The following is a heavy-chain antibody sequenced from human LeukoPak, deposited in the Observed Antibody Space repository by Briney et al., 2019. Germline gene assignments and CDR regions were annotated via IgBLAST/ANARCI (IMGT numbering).Heavy chain of an antibody. D-gene: IGHD3-22*01. J-gene: IGHJ6*03. Sequence: SETLSLTCTVAGGSISSSTYNWGWIRQPPGKGLEWIGSVYYTGITYYNPSVESRVTITVDTSKNHFSLELNSVTAADTGVYFCARQVRSPVVMFMDVWGKGTTVIVSS. CDR2: VYYTGIT. CDR1: GGSISSSTYN. CDR3: ARQVRSPVVMFMDV. V-gene: IGHV4-39*01.